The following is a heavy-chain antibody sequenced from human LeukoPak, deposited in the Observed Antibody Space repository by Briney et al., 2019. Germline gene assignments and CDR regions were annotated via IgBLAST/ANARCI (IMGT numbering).Heavy chain of an antibody. Sequence: ASVKVSCKASGGTFRSHAISWVRQAPGQGLEWMGWINPNSGGTNYAQKFQGRVTMTRDTSISTAYMELSRLRSDDTAVYYCARDRTAMVSGWFDPWGQGTLATVSS. J-gene: IGHJ5*02. D-gene: IGHD5-18*01. CDR3: ARDRTAMVSGWFDP. CDR2: INPNSGGT. CDR1: GGTFRSHA. V-gene: IGHV1-2*02.